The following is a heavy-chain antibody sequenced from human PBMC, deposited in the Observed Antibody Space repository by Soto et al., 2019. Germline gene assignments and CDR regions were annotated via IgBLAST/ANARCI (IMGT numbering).Heavy chain of an antibody. V-gene: IGHV4-39*01. J-gene: IGHJ5*02. CDR1: GGSISSSSYY. D-gene: IGHD2-2*01. CDR2: IYYRGST. CDR3: ARSGSTSCYCWFDP. Sequence: QLQLQESGPGLVKPSETLSLTCTVSGGSISSSSYYWGWIRQPPGKGLEWIGSIYYRGSTYYNPSLKSRVTISVDTSKNHLSLKLSSVTAADTAVYYCARSGSTSCYCWFDPWGQGTLVTVSS.